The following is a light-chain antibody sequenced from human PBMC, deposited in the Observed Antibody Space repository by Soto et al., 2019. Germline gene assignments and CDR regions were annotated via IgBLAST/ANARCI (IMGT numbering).Light chain of an antibody. Sequence: EIVLTQSPATLSLSPGERATLSSRASQNVSSYLAWYQQKPGQAPRLLIYDASNRATGIPARFSGSGSGTDFTLTISSLEPEDFAVYYCQQRSNWPGTFGHGTKLEIK. J-gene: IGKJ2*01. CDR3: QQRSNWPGT. CDR2: DAS. CDR1: QNVSSY. V-gene: IGKV3-11*01.